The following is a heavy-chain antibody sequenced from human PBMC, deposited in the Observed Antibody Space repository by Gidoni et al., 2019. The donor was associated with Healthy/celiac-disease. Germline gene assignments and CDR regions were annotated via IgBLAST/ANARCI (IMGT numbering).Heavy chain of an antibody. CDR1: GYSFTSYW. Sequence: EVQLVQSGAEVKKPGESLKISCTGSGYSFTSYWIGWVSQMPGKGLEWLGIIYPGDSDTRYSRSFQGQVTISADKSISTAYLQWSSLKASDTAMYYCARVPPDYYDSSGYYHYWYFDLWGRGTLVTVSS. CDR3: ARVPPDYYDSSGYYHYWYFDL. D-gene: IGHD3-22*01. J-gene: IGHJ2*01. CDR2: IYPGDSDT. V-gene: IGHV5-51*03.